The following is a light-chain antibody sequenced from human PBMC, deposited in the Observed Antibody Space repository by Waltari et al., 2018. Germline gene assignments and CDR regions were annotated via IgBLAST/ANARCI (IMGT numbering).Light chain of an antibody. Sequence: DIVMTQSPDSLAVSLGERATLNCKSSQSVLYSSNNKNYLAWYQQKPGQPPKLLIYWASTRESGVPDRFRGSGSGTDFTLTISSLQAEDVAVYYCQQFYSPPLTFGGGTKVEIK. V-gene: IGKV4-1*01. J-gene: IGKJ4*01. CDR1: QSVLYSSNNKNY. CDR2: WAS. CDR3: QQFYSPPLT.